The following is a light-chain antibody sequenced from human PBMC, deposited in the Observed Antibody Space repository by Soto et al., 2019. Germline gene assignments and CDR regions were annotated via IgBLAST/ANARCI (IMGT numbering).Light chain of an antibody. CDR3: QQYGGSPRT. J-gene: IGKJ1*01. V-gene: IGKV3-20*01. CDR2: GAS. CDR1: QSVTKS. Sequence: EIVLTQSPGTLSFSPGERATLSCRASQSVTKSLAWYQQKPGQAPRLLIYGASSRATDIPDRYSGSGSGTEFTLTISRREPEDFAVSYCQQYGGSPRTFGQGTKVE.